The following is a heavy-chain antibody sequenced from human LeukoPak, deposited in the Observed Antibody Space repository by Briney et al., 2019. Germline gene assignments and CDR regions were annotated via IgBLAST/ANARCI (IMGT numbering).Heavy chain of an antibody. Sequence: PGGSLRLSCAPSGFTFSRHGMHWVRQAPGKGLEWVAIISNDGSRKYYAHSVEGRFTISRDNTKNSLYLQMNSLRAEDTALYYCAKDYGDYVYYFDYWGQGTLVTVSS. CDR3: AKDYGDYVYYFDY. CDR1: GFTFSRHG. D-gene: IGHD4-17*01. CDR2: ISNDGSRK. J-gene: IGHJ4*02. V-gene: IGHV3-30*18.